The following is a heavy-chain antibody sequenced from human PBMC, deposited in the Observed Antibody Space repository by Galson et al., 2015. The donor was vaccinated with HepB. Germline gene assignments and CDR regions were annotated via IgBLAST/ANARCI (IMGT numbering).Heavy chain of an antibody. D-gene: IGHD3-3*01. V-gene: IGHV3-48*02. Sequence: SLRLSCAASGFTFSSYSMNWVRQAPGKGLEWVSYISSSSSTIYYADSVKGRFTISRDNAKNSLYLQMNSLRDEDTAVYYCARANTIFGVVQPIDYWGQGTLVTVSS. CDR1: GFTFSSYS. CDR3: ARANTIFGVVQPIDY. J-gene: IGHJ4*02. CDR2: ISSSSSTI.